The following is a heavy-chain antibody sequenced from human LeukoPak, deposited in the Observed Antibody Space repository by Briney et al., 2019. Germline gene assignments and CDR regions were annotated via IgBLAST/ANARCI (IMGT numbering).Heavy chain of an antibody. Sequence: GGSLRLSCAASGFSFSVYWMHWVRQAPGKGLEWVSAISGSGGSTYYADSVKGRFTISRDNSKNTLYLQMNSLRAEDTAVYYCAKVRAAGHFDYWGQGTLVTVSS. V-gene: IGHV3-23*01. D-gene: IGHD6-13*01. CDR1: GFSFSVYW. CDR3: AKVRAAGHFDY. J-gene: IGHJ4*02. CDR2: ISGSGGST.